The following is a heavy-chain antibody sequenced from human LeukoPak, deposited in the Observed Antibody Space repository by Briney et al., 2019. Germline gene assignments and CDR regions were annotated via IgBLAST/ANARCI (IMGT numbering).Heavy chain of an antibody. D-gene: IGHD3-10*01. CDR3: ARSITMVRGMIYYVED. CDR1: GFTFNSYA. CDR2: ISYDGSNK. J-gene: IGHJ4*02. Sequence: GSLRPSCAASGFTFNSYAMHWVRQAPGKGLEWVAVISYDGSNKYYADSVKGRFTISRDNSKNTLYLQMNSLRAEDTAVYYCARSITMVRGMIYYVEDWGQGTLLTVSS. V-gene: IGHV3-30-3*01.